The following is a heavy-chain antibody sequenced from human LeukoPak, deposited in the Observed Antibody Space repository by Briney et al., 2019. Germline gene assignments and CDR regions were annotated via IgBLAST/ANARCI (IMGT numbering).Heavy chain of an antibody. J-gene: IGHJ3*02. Sequence: GGPLRLSCAASGFTFSSYAMSWVRQAPGKGLERVAVIWCDGSNKYYAGSVKGRFTISRDNSKNTLYLQMNSLRAEDTAVYYCARQSGGDSSGYYSDAFDIWGQGTMVTVSS. CDR1: GFTFSSYA. CDR2: IWCDGSNK. CDR3: ARQSGGDSSGYYSDAFDI. V-gene: IGHV3-33*08. D-gene: IGHD3-22*01.